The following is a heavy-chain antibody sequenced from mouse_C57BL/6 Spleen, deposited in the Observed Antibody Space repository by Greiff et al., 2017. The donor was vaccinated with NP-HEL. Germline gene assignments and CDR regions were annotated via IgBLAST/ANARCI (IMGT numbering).Heavy chain of an antibody. CDR1: GFTFSSYA. CDR3: ARDLYYDYLYYFDY. V-gene: IGHV5-4*01. CDR2: ISDGGSYT. J-gene: IGHJ2*01. Sequence: DVMLVESGGGLVKPGGSLKLSCAASGFTFSSYAMSWVRQTPEKRLEWVATISDGGSYTYYPDNVKGRFTISRDNAKNNLYLQMSHLKSEDTAMYYCARDLYYDYLYYFDYWGQGTTLTVSS. D-gene: IGHD2-4*01.